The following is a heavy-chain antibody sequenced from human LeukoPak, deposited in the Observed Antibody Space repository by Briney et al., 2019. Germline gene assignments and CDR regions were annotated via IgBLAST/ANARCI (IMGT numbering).Heavy chain of an antibody. V-gene: IGHV3-48*03. CDR1: GFTFSSYE. D-gene: IGHD2/OR15-2a*01. Sequence: GGSLRLSCAASGFTFSSYEMNWVRQAPGKGLEWVSYISSSGSTIYYADSVKGRFTISRDNAKNSLYLQMNSLRAEDMAVYYCARRYVYGTLHAFDIWGQGTMVTVSS. CDR2: ISSSGSTI. CDR3: ARRYVYGTLHAFDI. J-gene: IGHJ3*02.